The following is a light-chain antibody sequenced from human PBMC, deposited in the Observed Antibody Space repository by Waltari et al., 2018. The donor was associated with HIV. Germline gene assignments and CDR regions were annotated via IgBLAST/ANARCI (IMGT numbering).Light chain of an antibody. CDR3: QQSYRTPWM. CDR2: GKD. V-gene: IGKV1-39*01. CDR1: QSISRY. J-gene: IGKJ1*01. Sequence: DIQMTQSPSSLASPVGDRVTITCRASQSISRYLSWYQLKPGKVPKLLTYGKDILQSGVPSRFSGSGSGTDFTLTITSLQPEDFASYYCQQSYRTPWMFGQGTKVEI.